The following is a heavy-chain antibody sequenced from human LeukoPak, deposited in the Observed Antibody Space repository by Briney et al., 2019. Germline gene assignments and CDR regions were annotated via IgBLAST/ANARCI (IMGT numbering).Heavy chain of an antibody. CDR2: ISGSGGST. Sequence: PGGSLRLSCAASGFTFSSYAMSWVRQAPGKGLEWVSAISGSGGSTYYADSVKGRFTISRDNSKNTLYLQMNSLRAEDTAVYYCAISPPYDYGDYVASDFDYWGQGALVTVSS. V-gene: IGHV3-23*01. CDR3: AISPPYDYGDYVASDFDY. CDR1: GFTFSSYA. D-gene: IGHD4-17*01. J-gene: IGHJ4*02.